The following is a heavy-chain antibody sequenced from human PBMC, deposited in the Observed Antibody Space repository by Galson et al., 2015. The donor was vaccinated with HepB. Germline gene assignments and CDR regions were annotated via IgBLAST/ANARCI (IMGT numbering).Heavy chain of an antibody. D-gene: IGHD2-15*01. CDR3: ARSELGYCSGGSCWGFDY. CDR2: IIPIFGTA. Sequence: SVKVSCKASGGTFSSYAISWVRQAPGQGLEWMGGIIPIFGTANYAQKFQGRVTITADESTSTAYMELSSLRSEDTAVYYCARSELGYCSGGSCWGFDYWGQGTLVTVSS. CDR1: GGTFSSYA. V-gene: IGHV1-69*13. J-gene: IGHJ4*02.